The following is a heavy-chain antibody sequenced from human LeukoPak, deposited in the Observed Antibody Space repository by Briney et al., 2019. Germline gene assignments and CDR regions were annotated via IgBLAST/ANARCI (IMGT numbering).Heavy chain of an antibody. CDR2: IWNDGSNT. J-gene: IGHJ4*02. CDR1: GFTFSTYG. CDR3: ARDRGSRWFGPIDY. D-gene: IGHD6-13*01. Sequence: YPGGSLRLSCGASGFTFSTYGMQWVRQAPGKGLEWVAVIWNDGSNTYHADSVKGRFTISRDNSKNTLYLQMNSLRAEDTAVYYCARDRGSRWFGPIDYWGQGTLVTVSS. V-gene: IGHV3-33*01.